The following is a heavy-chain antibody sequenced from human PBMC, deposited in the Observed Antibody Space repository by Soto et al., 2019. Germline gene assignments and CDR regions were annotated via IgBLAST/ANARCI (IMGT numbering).Heavy chain of an antibody. V-gene: IGHV4-31*01. CDR2: IYYSGST. CDR1: GGSISSGGYY. Sequence: QVQLQESGPGLVKPSQTLSLTCTVSGGSISSGGYYWSWIRQHPGKGLEWIGYIYYSGSTYYNPXXXXXXXXXXXXXXXXXXXXXXXXXXXXXXXXXXAXGVIHWGQGTLVTVSS. D-gene: IGHD3-16*02. J-gene: IGHJ4*02. CDR3: AXGVIH.